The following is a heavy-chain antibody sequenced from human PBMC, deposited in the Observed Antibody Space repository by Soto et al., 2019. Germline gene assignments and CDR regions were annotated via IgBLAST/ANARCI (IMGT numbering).Heavy chain of an antibody. CDR3: ATRAYYYDSSGYFDY. J-gene: IGHJ4*02. D-gene: IGHD3-22*01. CDR2: MSYDGSNK. V-gene: IGHV3-30-3*01. CDR1: GFTFSSYA. Sequence: GGSLRLSCAASGFTFSSYAMHWVRQAPGKGLKWVSVMSYDGSNKYYADSVKGRFTISRDNSKNTLYLQMNSLRAEDTAVYYCATRAYYYDSSGYFDYWGQGTLVTVSS.